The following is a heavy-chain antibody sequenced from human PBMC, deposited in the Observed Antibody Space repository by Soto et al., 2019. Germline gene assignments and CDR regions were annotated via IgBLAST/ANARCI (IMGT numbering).Heavy chain of an antibody. V-gene: IGHV1-3*01. D-gene: IGHD1-26*01. CDR1: GYGFSIYA. CDR2: INAGNGNT. Sequence: GASVNVYWKAAGYGFSIYAMHWGRQAPGQRLEWMGWINAGNGNTKYSQKFQGRVTITRDTSASTAYMELSSLRSEDTAVYYCARETGAWAFDYWGQGTLVTVSS. J-gene: IGHJ4*02. CDR3: ARETGAWAFDY.